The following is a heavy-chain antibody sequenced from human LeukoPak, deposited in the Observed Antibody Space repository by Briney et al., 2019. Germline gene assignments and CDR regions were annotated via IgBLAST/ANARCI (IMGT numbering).Heavy chain of an antibody. D-gene: IGHD6-19*01. J-gene: IGHJ6*02. V-gene: IGHV3-48*03. CDR3: AKSSGGYYYYYYGMDV. CDR2: ISSSGSTI. CDR1: GFTFSSYE. Sequence: GGSLRLSCAASGFTFSSYEMNWVRQAPGKGLEWVSYISSSGSTIYYADSVKGRFTISRDNAKNSLYLQMNSLRAEDTAVYYCAKSSGGYYYYYYGMDVRGQGTTVTVSS.